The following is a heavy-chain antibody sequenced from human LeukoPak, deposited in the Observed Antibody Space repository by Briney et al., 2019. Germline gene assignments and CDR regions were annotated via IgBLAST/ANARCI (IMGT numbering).Heavy chain of an antibody. D-gene: IGHD1-26*01. CDR2: ISSSSSYI. J-gene: IGHJ2*01. CDR3: ARGGSQDWSFDL. V-gene: IGHV3-21*01. CDR1: GFTFSSYS. Sequence: GGSLRLSCAASGFTFSSYSMNWVRQAPGKGLEWVSSISSSSSYIYYADSVKGRFTISRDNAKNSLYLQMNSLRAEDTAVYYSARGGSQDWSFDLWGRGTLVTVSS.